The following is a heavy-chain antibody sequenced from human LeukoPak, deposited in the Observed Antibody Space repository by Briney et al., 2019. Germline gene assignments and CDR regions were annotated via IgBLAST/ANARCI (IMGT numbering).Heavy chain of an antibody. Sequence: TLSLTCTVSGGSISSGSYYWSWIRQPAGKGLEWIGRIYTSGSTNYNPSLKSRVTISVDTSKNQFSLKLSSVTAADTAVYYCASLRRSSGWSYYYYYYMDVWGKGTTVTISS. J-gene: IGHJ6*03. CDR3: ASLRRSSGWSYYYYYYMDV. CDR2: IYTSGST. CDR1: GGSISSGSYY. V-gene: IGHV4-61*02. D-gene: IGHD6-19*01.